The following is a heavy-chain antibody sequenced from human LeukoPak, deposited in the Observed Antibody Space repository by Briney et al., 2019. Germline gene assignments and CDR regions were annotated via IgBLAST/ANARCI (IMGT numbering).Heavy chain of an antibody. CDR2: ISSSCSYI. V-gene: IGHV3-21*01. Sequence: GGSLRLSCAASGFTFSSYSMNWVRQAPGKGLEWVSSISSSCSYIYYADSVKGRFTISRDNAKNSLYLQMNSLRAEDTAVYYCARDSSGWYEPFDYWGQGTLVTVSS. CDR1: GFTFSSYS. D-gene: IGHD6-19*01. CDR3: ARDSSGWYEPFDY. J-gene: IGHJ4*02.